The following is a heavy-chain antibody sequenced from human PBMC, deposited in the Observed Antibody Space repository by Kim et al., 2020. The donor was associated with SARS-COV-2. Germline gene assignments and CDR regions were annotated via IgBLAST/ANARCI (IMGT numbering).Heavy chain of an antibody. CDR2: INSDGSST. J-gene: IGHJ6*02. CDR3: ARGMGETYYDFWSGYYRDYYYGMDV. CDR1: GFTFSSYW. V-gene: IGHV3-74*01. Sequence: GGSLRLSCAASGFTFSSYWMHWVRQAPGKGLVWVSRINSDGSSTSYADSVKGRFTISRDNAKNTLYLQMNSLRAEDTAVYYCARGMGETYYDFWSGYYRDYYYGMDVWGQGTTVTVSS. D-gene: IGHD3-3*01.